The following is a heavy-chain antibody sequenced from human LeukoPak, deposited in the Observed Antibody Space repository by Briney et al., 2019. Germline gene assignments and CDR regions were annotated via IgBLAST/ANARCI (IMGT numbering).Heavy chain of an antibody. CDR1: GFTFSSYA. CDR3: ARDYRAGTYYYYGMDV. D-gene: IGHD6-13*01. Sequence: VQPGESLRLSCAASGFTFSSYAMHWVRQAPGKGLEWVAIIWSDGNNKYYADSVEGRFTISRDTSKNTLYLQMDSLRAEDTAVYYCARDYRAGTYYYYGMDVWGQGTTVTVSS. V-gene: IGHV3-33*01. CDR2: IWSDGNNK. J-gene: IGHJ6*02.